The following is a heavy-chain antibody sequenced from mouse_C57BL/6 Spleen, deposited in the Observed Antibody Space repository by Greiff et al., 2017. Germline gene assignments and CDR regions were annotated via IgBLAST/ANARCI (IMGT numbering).Heavy chain of an antibody. V-gene: IGHV5-17*01. CDR2: ISSGSSTI. CDR3: ARPDGAKRTFAY. CDR1: GFTFSDYG. Sequence: DVMLVESGGGLVKPGGSLKLSCAASGFTFSDYGMHWVRQAPEKGLEWVAYISSGSSTIYYADKVKGRFTISRDNAKTTLFLQMTSLRSEDTAMYYCARPDGAKRTFAYWGQGTLVTVSA. D-gene: IGHD2-3*01. J-gene: IGHJ3*01.